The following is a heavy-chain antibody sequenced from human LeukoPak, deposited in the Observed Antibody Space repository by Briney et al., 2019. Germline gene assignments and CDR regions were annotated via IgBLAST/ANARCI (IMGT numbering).Heavy chain of an antibody. CDR2: IYTSGST. Sequence: SSETLSLTCTVSGGSISSYYWSWIRQPPGKGLEWIGYIYTSGSTNYNPSLKSRVTMSVDTSKNQFSLKLTSVTAADTAVYSCARETYYYGSGSYPFDYWGQGTLVTVSS. CDR3: ARETYYYGSGSYPFDY. D-gene: IGHD3-10*01. J-gene: IGHJ4*02. V-gene: IGHV4-4*08. CDR1: GGSISSYY.